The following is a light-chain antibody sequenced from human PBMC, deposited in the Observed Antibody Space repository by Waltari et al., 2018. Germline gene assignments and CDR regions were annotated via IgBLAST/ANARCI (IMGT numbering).Light chain of an antibody. Sequence: QSALTQPASVSGSPGQSITISCTGTSSDVGRYNLVSWYQQHPGKAPKLMIFEVTKGPSGGSNRFSGSTSGNTASLTISGLQAEDEADYYCCSYAGSATPYVFGTGTKVTVL. J-gene: IGLJ1*01. CDR2: EVT. CDR3: CSYAGSATPYV. CDR1: SSDVGRYNL. V-gene: IGLV2-23*02.